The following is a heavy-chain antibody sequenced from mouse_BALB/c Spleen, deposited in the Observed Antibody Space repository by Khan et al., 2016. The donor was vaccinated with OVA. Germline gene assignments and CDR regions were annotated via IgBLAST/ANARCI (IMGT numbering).Heavy chain of an antibody. CDR2: ITPSNGGT. D-gene: IGHD1-1*02. CDR1: GYTFTSYY. V-gene: IGHV1S81*02. CDR3: TRAGGAEVAE. Sequence: VQLQQSGAELVKPGASVQLSCKASGYTFTSYYIYWVKQRPGQGLEWIGGITPSNGGTYFNEKFESKATLTVDKSSSTAFMQVSSLTSEDSAVEYGTRAGGAEVAEWGQGTLVTVAA. J-gene: IGHJ3*01.